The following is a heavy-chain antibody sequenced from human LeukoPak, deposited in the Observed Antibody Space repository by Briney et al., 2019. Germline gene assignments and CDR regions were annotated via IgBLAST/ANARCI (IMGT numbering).Heavy chain of an antibody. D-gene: IGHD5-18*01. CDR3: ARVGGYSYGTAAFDI. V-gene: IGHV4-59*06. J-gene: IGHJ3*02. CDR2: IYYSGST. CDR1: GGSISSYY. Sequence: SETLSLTCTVSGGSISSYYWSWIRQHPGKGLEWIGYIYYSGSTYYNPSLKSRVTISVDTSRNQFSLKLSSVTAADTAVYYCARVGGYSYGTAAFDIWGQGTMVTVSS.